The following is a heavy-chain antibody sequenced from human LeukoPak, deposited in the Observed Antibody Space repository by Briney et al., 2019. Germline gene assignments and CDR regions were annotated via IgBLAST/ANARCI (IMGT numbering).Heavy chain of an antibody. Sequence: GGSLRLSCAASGFTFSSYGMHWVRQAPGKGLEWVAVISYDGSNKYYADSVKGRFTISRDNSKNTLYLQMNSLRAEGTAVYYCAKSIPEWATAFDYWGQGTLVTVSS. CDR1: GFTFSSYG. CDR3: AKSIPEWATAFDY. D-gene: IGHD5-12*01. V-gene: IGHV3-30*18. CDR2: ISYDGSNK. J-gene: IGHJ4*02.